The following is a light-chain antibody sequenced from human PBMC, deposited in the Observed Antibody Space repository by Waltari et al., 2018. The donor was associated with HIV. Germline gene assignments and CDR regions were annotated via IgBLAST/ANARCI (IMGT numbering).Light chain of an antibody. CDR1: SSDVGGYHY. CDR2: EVS. J-gene: IGLJ1*01. CDR3: SSYTSSSIV. V-gene: IGLV2-14*01. Sequence: QSPLTQPASVSGSPGQSITISCTGTSSDVGGYHYVSWYQQHPGKAPKLMIYEVSNRPSGVSNRFSGSKSGNTASLTISGLQAEDEADYYCSSYTSSSIVFGTGTKVTVL.